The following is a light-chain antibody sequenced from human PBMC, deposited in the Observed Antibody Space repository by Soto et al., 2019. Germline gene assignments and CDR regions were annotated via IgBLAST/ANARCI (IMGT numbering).Light chain of an antibody. J-gene: IGKJ1*01. CDR3: QQTHAVPRT. V-gene: IGKV1-39*01. CDR2: AAS. Sequence: DIQMTQSPSSLSASVGDRVTITCRASQNVITYLNWYQKKPGKAPKLLIYAASSLQSGVPLRFSGSVSGTTFILTISSLQHEDFAIYFCQQTHAVPRTFGQGTKVDIK. CDR1: QNVITY.